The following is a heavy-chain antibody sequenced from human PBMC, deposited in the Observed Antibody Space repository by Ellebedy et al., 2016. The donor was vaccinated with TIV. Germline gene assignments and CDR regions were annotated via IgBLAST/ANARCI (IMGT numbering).Heavy chain of an antibody. D-gene: IGHD3-16*01. CDR3: VYYHS. V-gene: IGHV3-74*01. CDR2: IATDGVTA. Sequence: GGSLRLXXAASGFSFSDFWMYWVRQAPGKGLEWVSRIATDGVTATYADSVKGRFTISRDNAKNTLHLQMNSLRVEDTAVYYCVYYHSWGQGTLVTVSS. J-gene: IGHJ5*02. CDR1: GFSFSDFW.